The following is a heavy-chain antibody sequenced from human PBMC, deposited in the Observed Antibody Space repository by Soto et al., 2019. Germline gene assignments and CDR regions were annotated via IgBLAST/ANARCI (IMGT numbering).Heavy chain of an antibody. CDR3: ARLIRCKTTSCYFDY. CDR1: GASITQYY. V-gene: IGHV4-4*08. D-gene: IGHD2-2*01. Sequence: PSETLSLTCTVSGASITQYYWNWIRQSPGKGLEWIVSVSSTGSTVYNPSLTSRVTVSLDTSKNQFSLKLSSVTAADTAVFYCARLIRCKTTSCYFDYWGQGTLVTVSS. CDR2: VSSTGST. J-gene: IGHJ4*02.